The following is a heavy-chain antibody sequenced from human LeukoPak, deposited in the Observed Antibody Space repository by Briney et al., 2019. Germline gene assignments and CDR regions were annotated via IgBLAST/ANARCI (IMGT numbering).Heavy chain of an antibody. V-gene: IGHV3-23*01. CDR2: ISVISGST. CDR1: GFTFSNYA. Sequence: GGSLRLSRAASGFTFSNYAMNWVRQAPGKGLEWVSGISVISGSTYYVDSVKGRFTISRDNSKNTLYLQMNSLRAEDTAVYYCAKAHNFDYWGQGTLVTVSS. CDR3: AKAHNFDY. J-gene: IGHJ4*02.